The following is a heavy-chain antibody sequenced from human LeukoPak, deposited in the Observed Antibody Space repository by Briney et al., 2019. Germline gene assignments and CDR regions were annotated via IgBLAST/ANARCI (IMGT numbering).Heavy chain of an antibody. CDR2: ISGSGGST. V-gene: IGHV3-23*01. D-gene: IGHD3-10*01. J-gene: IGHJ4*02. CDR1: GFTFSSYA. CDR3: AKDTTVLLWFGESNPFDY. Sequence: GGSLRLSCAAPGFTFSSYAMSWVRQAPGKGLEWVSAISGSGGSTYYADSVKGRFTISRDNSKNTLYLQMNSLRAEDTAVYYCAKDTTVLLWFGESNPFDYWGQGTLVTVSS.